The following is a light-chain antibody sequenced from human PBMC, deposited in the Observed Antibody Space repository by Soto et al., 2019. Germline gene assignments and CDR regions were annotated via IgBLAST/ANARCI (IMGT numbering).Light chain of an antibody. J-gene: IGKJ3*01. Sequence: DIALTQSPGTLSLSPGERATLSCRASQSVSSNYLAWYQQKPGQAPRLLIYGASSRATGIPDRFSGSGSGTDFTLTISRLEPEDFAVYYCQQYGKSRFIFGPGTKVDIK. V-gene: IGKV3-20*01. CDR3: QQYGKSRFI. CDR2: GAS. CDR1: QSVSSNY.